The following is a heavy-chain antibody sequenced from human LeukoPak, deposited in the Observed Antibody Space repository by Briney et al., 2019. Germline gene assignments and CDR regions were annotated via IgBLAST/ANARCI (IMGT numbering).Heavy chain of an antibody. V-gene: IGHV3-21*01. CDR1: GFTFSSYS. D-gene: IGHD2-2*01. J-gene: IGHJ3*02. CDR3: VRDTSSPDAFDI. CDR2: ISTSSSYI. Sequence: GGSLRLSCAASGFTFSSYSMNWVGQAPGKGLEWVSSISTSSSYIYSADSVKGRFTISRDNAKNSLYLQMNSLRAEDTAVYYFVRDTSSPDAFDIWGQGTMVTVSS.